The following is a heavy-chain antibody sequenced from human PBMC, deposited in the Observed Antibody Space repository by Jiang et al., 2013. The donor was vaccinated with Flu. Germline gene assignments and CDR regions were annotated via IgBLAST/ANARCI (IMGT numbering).Heavy chain of an antibody. Sequence: QLLESGGGVVQPGKSLRLSCAASGFTFSNFAMHWVRQAPGKGLEWVAVISNDGRKKLYPDSVKGRFTISRDNSKNTLFLQMNSLRAEDMAVYYCARDGDVRSGYYHNAFDIWGQGTMVTVSS. J-gene: IGHJ3*02. CDR1: GFTFSNFA. CDR2: ISNDGRKK. D-gene: IGHD3-22*01. V-gene: IGHV3-30*04. CDR3: ARDGDVRSGYYHNAFDI.